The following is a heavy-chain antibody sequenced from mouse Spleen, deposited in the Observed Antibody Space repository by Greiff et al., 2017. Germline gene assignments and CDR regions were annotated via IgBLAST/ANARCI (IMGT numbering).Heavy chain of an antibody. V-gene: IGHV1-50*01. CDR1: GYTFTSYW. Sequence: VQLQQPGAELVKPGASVKLSCKASGYTFTSYWMQWVKQRPGQGLEWIGEIDPSDSYTNYNQKFKGKATLTVDTSSSTAYMQLSSLTSEDSAVYYCARKAYSTYYFDYWGQGTTLTVSS. CDR2: IDPSDSYT. J-gene: IGHJ2*01. CDR3: ARKAYSTYYFDY. D-gene: IGHD2-10*01.